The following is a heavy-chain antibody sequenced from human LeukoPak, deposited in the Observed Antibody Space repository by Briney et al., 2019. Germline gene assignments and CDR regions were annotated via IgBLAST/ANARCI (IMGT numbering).Heavy chain of an antibody. CDR3: ARDYSGSEGATGWFDP. CDR2: ISSSGSTI. D-gene: IGHD1-26*01. V-gene: IGHV3-48*03. J-gene: IGHJ5*02. CDR1: GFSFSSYE. Sequence: PGGSLRLSCAASGFSFSSYEMNWVRQAPGKGLEWVSYISSSGSTIYYADSVKGRFTISRDNAKKSLSLQMNSLRAEDTAVYYCARDYSGSEGATGWFDPWGQGTLVTVSS.